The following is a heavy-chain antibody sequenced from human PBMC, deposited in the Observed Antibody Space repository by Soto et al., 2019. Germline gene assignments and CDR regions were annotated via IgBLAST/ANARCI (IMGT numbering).Heavy chain of an antibody. Sequence: SVKVSCKASGVSFSGYAFSWVRQAPGQGLEWMGGIMPLFGKPDYAQKFQGRVTITADESTSTTYMELSSLRSEDTALYFCASASSTSWLYYFDYWGQGTRVTVS. CDR2: IMPLFGKP. V-gene: IGHV1-69*13. J-gene: IGHJ4*02. D-gene: IGHD2-2*01. CDR1: GVSFSGYA. CDR3: ASASSTSWLYYFDY.